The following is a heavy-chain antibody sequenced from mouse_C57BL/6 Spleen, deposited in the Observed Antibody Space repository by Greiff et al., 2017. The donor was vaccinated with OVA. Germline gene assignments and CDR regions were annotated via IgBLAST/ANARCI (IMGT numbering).Heavy chain of an antibody. CDR3: ARDGGIVTGYFDV. D-gene: IGHD2-5*01. CDR1: GFTFSSYA. CDR2: ISDGGSYT. Sequence: EVKLQESGGGLVKPGGSLKLSCAASGFTFSSYAMSWVRQTPEKRLEWVATISDGGSYTYYPDNVKGRFTISRDNAKNNLYLQMSHLKSEDTAMYYCARDGGIVTGYFDVWGTGTTVTVSS. V-gene: IGHV5-4*01. J-gene: IGHJ1*03.